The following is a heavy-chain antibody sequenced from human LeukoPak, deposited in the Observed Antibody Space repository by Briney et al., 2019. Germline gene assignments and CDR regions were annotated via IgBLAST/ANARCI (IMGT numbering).Heavy chain of an antibody. CDR2: IKEDGSEK. J-gene: IGHJ4*02. Sequence: GGSLRLSCAASGFTFSNYWMSWVRQAPGKGLEWVANIKEDGSEKYYVDSVKGRFTISRDNAKNSLYLQINSLRAEDTAVYYCARVGLDRRGYSGYESFDYWGQGTLVTVSS. D-gene: IGHD5-12*01. V-gene: IGHV3-7*01. CDR3: ARVGLDRRGYSGYESFDY. CDR1: GFTFSNYW.